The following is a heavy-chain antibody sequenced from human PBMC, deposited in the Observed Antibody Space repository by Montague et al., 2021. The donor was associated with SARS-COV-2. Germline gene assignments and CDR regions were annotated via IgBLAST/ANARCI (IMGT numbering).Heavy chain of an antibody. J-gene: IGHJ6*03. V-gene: IGHV4-34*01. CDR1: GGSFSGYY. Sequence: SETLSLTCAVYGGSFSGYYWNWIRQPPGKGLEWIGEINHGGSTNYNPSLKSRLTISTDPSKNQFSLKLTSVAAADTAVYYCARLRDGVVPSPILGVGPYYSYYFMDVWGKGTTVTVPS. CDR3: ARLRDGVVPSPILGVGPYYSYYFMDV. D-gene: IGHD3-10*01. CDR2: INHGGST.